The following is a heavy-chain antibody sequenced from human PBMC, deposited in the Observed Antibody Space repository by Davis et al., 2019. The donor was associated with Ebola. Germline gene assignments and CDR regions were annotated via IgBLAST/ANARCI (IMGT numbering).Heavy chain of an antibody. CDR3: ARGQRATVVTRGFDY. CDR1: GGSFRGYY. Sequence: PSDPLSLTLAVHGGSFRGYYWSWIRQPPGKGLEWIGEINHSGSTNYNPSLKSRVTISVDTSKNQFSLKLSSVTAADTAVYYCARGQRATVVTRGFDYWGQGTLVTVSS. V-gene: IGHV4-34*01. CDR2: INHSGST. J-gene: IGHJ4*02. D-gene: IGHD4-23*01.